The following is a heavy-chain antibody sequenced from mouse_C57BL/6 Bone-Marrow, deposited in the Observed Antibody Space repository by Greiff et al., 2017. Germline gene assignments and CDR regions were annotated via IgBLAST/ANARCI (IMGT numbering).Heavy chain of an antibody. CDR1: GYSITSGYY. D-gene: IGHD5-1*01. V-gene: IGHV3-6*01. Sequence: EVQLQESGPGLVKPSQSLSLTCSVTGYSITSGYYWNWIRQFPGNKLEWMGYISYDGSNNYNPSLKNRISITRDTSKNQFFLMLNSVTTEDTATYYCTRTLLTLEDFDYWGQGTTLTVSA. CDR2: ISYDGSN. CDR3: TRTLLTLEDFDY. J-gene: IGHJ2*01.